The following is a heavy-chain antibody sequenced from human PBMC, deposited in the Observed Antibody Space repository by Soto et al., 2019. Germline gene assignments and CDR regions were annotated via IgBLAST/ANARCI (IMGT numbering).Heavy chain of an antibody. CDR1: GVSISSNYY. Sequence: QVLLQESGPGLVQPSGTLSLSCAVSGVSISSNYYWGWVRPPPGKGMEWLGDISHIGSVNYSPSLMSRVTISIDRSENQFSRKLNSVTAADTAVYYCVRSFGWYAIDYWGQGTLVIVSS. D-gene: IGHD6-19*01. J-gene: IGHJ4*02. CDR3: VRSFGWYAIDY. CDR2: ISHIGSV. V-gene: IGHV4-4*02.